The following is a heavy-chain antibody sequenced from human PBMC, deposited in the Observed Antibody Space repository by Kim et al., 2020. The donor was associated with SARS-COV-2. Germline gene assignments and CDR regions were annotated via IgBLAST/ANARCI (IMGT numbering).Heavy chain of an antibody. D-gene: IGHD3-9*01. V-gene: IGHV1-18*04. CDR2: ISAYNGNT. Sequence: ASVKVSCKASGYTFTSYGISWVRQAPGQGLEWMGWISAYNGNTNSAQKLQGRVTMTTDTSTSTAYMELRSLRSDDTAVYYCAWRRAGIFWFDPWGQGTLVTVSS. CDR3: AWRRAGIFWFDP. J-gene: IGHJ5*02. CDR1: GYTFTSYG.